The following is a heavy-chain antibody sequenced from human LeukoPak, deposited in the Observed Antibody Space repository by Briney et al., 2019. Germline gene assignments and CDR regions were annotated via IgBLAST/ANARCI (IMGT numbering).Heavy chain of an antibody. D-gene: IGHD2-15*01. Sequence: SETLSLTCTVSGGSINNYYWSWIRQPAGKGLEWSGCIYTRGSTNYNPSLKSRVTMSVDTSKNQFSLKLSSVTAADTAVYYCARGRYCSADICSGGDAFDIWGQGTIVSVSS. CDR2: IYTRGST. V-gene: IGHV4-4*07. CDR1: GGSINNYY. CDR3: ARGRYCSADICSGGDAFDI. J-gene: IGHJ3*02.